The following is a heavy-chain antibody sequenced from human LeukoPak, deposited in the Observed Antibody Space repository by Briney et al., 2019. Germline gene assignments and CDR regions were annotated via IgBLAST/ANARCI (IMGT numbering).Heavy chain of an antibody. CDR1: GGSISSGDYY. CDR3: ARVRSREYCSSTSCYSFDY. D-gene: IGHD2-2*01. CDR2: IYYSGST. Sequence: SETLSLTCTVSGGSISSGDYYWSWIRQPPGKGLEWIGYIYYSGSTYYNPSLKSRVTISVDTSKNQFSLKLSSVTAADTAVYYCARVRSREYCSSTSCYSFDYWGQGTLVTVSS. V-gene: IGHV4-30-4*08. J-gene: IGHJ4*02.